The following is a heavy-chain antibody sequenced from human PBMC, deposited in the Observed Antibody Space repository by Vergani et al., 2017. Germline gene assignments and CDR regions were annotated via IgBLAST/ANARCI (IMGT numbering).Heavy chain of an antibody. D-gene: IGHD6-19*01. J-gene: IGHJ6*03. CDR1: GFTFSDYY. V-gene: IGHV3-23*04. CDR3: AKWQWLVPYMDV. CDR2: ISGSDGST. Sequence: VQLVESGGGLVKPGGSLRLSCAASGFTFSDYYMSWIRQAPGKGLEWVSAISGSDGSTYYADSVKGRFTISRDNSKNTLYLQMNSLRAEDTAVFYCAKWQWLVPYMDVWGKGTPVTVSS.